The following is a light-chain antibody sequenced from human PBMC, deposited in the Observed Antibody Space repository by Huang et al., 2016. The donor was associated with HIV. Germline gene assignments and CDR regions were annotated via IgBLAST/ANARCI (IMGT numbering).Light chain of an antibody. CDR3: QQSRTYPRT. CDR1: EGIGNY. J-gene: IGKJ1*01. Sequence: IPLTQSPSSLSASVGDRVTITCRASEGIGNYLAWYQQKPGKAPKLLGYGASTLQNGVPSRCSGTGSGTHFTRTISSLQPEDFATYYCQQSRTYPRTFGQGTKVEIK. CDR2: GAS. V-gene: IGKV1-9*01.